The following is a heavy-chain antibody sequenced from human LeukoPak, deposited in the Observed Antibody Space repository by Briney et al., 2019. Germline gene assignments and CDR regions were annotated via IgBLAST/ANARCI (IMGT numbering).Heavy chain of an antibody. J-gene: IGHJ1*01. Sequence: SETLSLTCAVYGGSFSGHYWSWIRQPPGKGLEWIGEINHSGSTNYNPSLKSRVTISVDTSKNQFSLKLSSVTAADTAVYYCAKGRLAYDFWSGYYTATEYFQHWGQGTLVTVSS. CDR1: GGSFSGHY. V-gene: IGHV4-34*01. CDR2: INHSGST. CDR3: AKGRLAYDFWSGYYTATEYFQH. D-gene: IGHD3-3*01.